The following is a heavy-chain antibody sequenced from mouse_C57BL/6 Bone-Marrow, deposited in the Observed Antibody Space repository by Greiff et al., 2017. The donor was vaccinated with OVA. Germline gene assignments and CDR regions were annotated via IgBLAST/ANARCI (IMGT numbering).Heavy chain of an antibody. D-gene: IGHD2-3*01. CDR1: GYSFTGYY. Sequence: EVQLQQSGPELVKPGASVKISCKASGYSFTGYYMNWVKQSPEKSLEWIGEINPSTGGTTYNQKFKAKATLTVDKSSSTAYMQLKSLTSEDSAVYYCARYEGFYYFDYWGQGTTLTVSS. J-gene: IGHJ2*01. CDR2: INPSTGGT. CDR3: ARYEGFYYFDY. V-gene: IGHV1-42*01.